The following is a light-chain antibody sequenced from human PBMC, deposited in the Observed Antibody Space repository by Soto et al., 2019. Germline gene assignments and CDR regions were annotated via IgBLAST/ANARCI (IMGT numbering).Light chain of an antibody. CDR3: QQYYSYPT. CDR1: QSISSW. V-gene: IGKV1-5*01. J-gene: IGKJ5*01. CDR2: GAS. Sequence: DIQMTQSPSTLSASVGDRVTITCRASQSISSWLAWYQQKPGKAPKLLIYGASSLESGVPSRFSGSGSGTDFTLTISCLQSEDFATYYCQQYYSYPTFGQGTRLEIK.